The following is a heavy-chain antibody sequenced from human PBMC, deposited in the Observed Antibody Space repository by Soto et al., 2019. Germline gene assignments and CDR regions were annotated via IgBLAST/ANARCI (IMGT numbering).Heavy chain of an antibody. CDR3: AGDGGYSYGWGYCGMDV. J-gene: IGHJ6*02. CDR2: ISAYNGNT. CDR1: GYIFTSYG. Sequence: QVQLVQSGGEVKKSGASVKVSCKVSGYIFTSYGISWVRQAPGQGLEWMGWISAYNGNTKYAEKHQGRATMSTDTSTNTAYMELRSLRYDDTADYYCAGDGGYSYGWGYCGMDVWGQGTTVTVSS. D-gene: IGHD5-18*01. V-gene: IGHV1-18*01.